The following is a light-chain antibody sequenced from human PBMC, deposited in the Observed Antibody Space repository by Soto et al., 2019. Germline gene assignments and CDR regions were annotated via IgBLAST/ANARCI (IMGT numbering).Light chain of an antibody. V-gene: IGKV1-5*01. CDR2: DAS. CDR3: QQYPRSSRT. CDR1: QSISSW. Sequence: DIQMTQSPSTLSASLGDRGTLSCRASQSISSWLAWYQQIPGKAPKLLIYDASSLESGVPSRFRGSGSGTEFTLTISSLQPDDFATYYCQQYPRSSRTFGQGTKVDIK. J-gene: IGKJ1*01.